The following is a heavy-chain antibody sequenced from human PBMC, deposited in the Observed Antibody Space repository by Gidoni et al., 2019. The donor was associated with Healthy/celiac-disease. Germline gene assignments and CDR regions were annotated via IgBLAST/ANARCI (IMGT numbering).Heavy chain of an antibody. CDR1: GGSISSGDYY. Sequence: QVQLQESGPGLVKPSQTLSLTCTVSGGSISSGDYYWSWIRQPPGKGLEWIGYIYYSGSTYYNPSLKSRVTISVDTSKNQFSLKLSSVTAADTAVYYCARDNQYYYDSSGYFDYWGQGTLVTVSS. D-gene: IGHD3-22*01. CDR2: IYYSGST. CDR3: ARDNQYYYDSSGYFDY. J-gene: IGHJ4*02. V-gene: IGHV4-30-4*01.